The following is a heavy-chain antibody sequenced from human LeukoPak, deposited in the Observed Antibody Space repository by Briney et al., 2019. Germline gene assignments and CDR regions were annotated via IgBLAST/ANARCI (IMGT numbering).Heavy chain of an antibody. CDR3: ARLGEWLAHDAFDI. J-gene: IGHJ3*02. Sequence: GVSLKISCQGSGYSFTSYWIGWVRPVSGKGMGWIGIIYPGQSETRYNPSFQVKVTISSNKSISTAYLQWSSLKAADTAMYYCARLGEWLAHDAFDIWGQGKMVTV. V-gene: IGHV5-51*01. CDR1: GYSFTSYW. CDR2: IYPGQSET. D-gene: IGHD6-19*01.